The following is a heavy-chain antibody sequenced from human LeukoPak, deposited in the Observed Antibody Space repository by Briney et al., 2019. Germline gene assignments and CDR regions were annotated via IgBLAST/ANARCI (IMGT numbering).Heavy chain of an antibody. CDR2: INHRGST. J-gene: IGHJ4*02. CDR3: ASTSAMVYFDY. V-gene: IGHV4-34*01. D-gene: IGHD5-18*01. CDR1: GESFSGYH. Sequence: SETLSLTCAVYGESFSGYHWSWIRQPPGKGLEWIGEINHRGSTNYNPSLKSRVTISVDTSKNQFSLKLSSVTAADTAVYYCASTSAMVYFDYWGQGTLVTVSS.